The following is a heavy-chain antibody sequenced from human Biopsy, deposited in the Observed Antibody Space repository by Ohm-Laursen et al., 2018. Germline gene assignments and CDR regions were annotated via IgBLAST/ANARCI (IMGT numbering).Heavy chain of an antibody. CDR2: ITSSGAST. D-gene: IGHD4-17*01. CDR1: GFTFGTYA. Sequence: SLRLSCAASGFTFGTYAMSWVRQAPGKGLEWVSSITSSGASTDFADSVKGRFTISRDNSKNTLYLQMNSLRADDTAVYYCALAAAQTVTHFDYWGQGTLVTVSS. CDR3: ALAAAQTVTHFDY. V-gene: IGHV3-23*01. J-gene: IGHJ4*02.